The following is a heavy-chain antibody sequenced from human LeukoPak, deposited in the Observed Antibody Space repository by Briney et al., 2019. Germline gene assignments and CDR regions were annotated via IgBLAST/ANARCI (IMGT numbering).Heavy chain of an antibody. Sequence: AGGSLRLSCAASGFTFSSYAMSWVRQAPGKGLEWVSAISGSGGSTYYADSVKGRFTISRDNSKNTLYLQMNSLRAEDTAVYYCAKEGYSSSSGPLAYWGQGTLVTVSS. D-gene: IGHD6-6*01. V-gene: IGHV3-23*01. CDR2: ISGSGGST. J-gene: IGHJ4*02. CDR3: AKEGYSSSSGPLAY. CDR1: GFTFSSYA.